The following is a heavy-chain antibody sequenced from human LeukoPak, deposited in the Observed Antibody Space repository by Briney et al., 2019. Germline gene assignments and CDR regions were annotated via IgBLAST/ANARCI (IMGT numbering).Heavy chain of an antibody. CDR1: GGSISSSSYY. J-gene: IGHJ4*02. CDR2: IYYSGST. V-gene: IGHV4-39*01. Sequence: SETLSLTCTVSGGSISSSSYYWGWIRQPPGKGLEWIGSIYYSGSTYYNPSLKSRVTISVDTSKNQFSLTLTSVTAADTAVYYCARRGPGGYYGSGSHSFDYWGQGTLVTVSS. D-gene: IGHD3-10*01. CDR3: ARRGPGGYYGSGSHSFDY.